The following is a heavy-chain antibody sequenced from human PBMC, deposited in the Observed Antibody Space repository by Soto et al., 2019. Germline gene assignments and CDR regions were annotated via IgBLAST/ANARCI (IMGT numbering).Heavy chain of an antibody. CDR3: ARDLPPVDY. J-gene: IGHJ4*02. V-gene: IGHV1-18*01. CDR2: ISAYNGNT. CDR1: GYGFSSYF. Sequence: ASVKVSCQASGYGFSSYFISWVRQAPGQGLEWMGWISAYNGNTNYAQNLQGRVTMTTDTSTSTAYMELRSLRSDDTAVYYCARDLPPVDYWGQGTLVTVSS.